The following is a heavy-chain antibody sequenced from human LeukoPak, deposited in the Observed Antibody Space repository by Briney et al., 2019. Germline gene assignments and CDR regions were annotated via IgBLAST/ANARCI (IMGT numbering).Heavy chain of an antibody. J-gene: IGHJ4*02. V-gene: IGHV1-46*01. CDR3: ASLRGYSYGLRGGDDF. Sequence: GASVTVSCKASGYTFTSYYMHWVRQAPGQGLEWMGIINPSGGSTSYAQKFQGRVTMTRDTSTSTVYMELSSLRSEDTAVYYCASLRGYSYGLRGGDDFWGQGTLVTASS. CDR2: INPSGGST. CDR1: GYTFTSYY. D-gene: IGHD5-18*01.